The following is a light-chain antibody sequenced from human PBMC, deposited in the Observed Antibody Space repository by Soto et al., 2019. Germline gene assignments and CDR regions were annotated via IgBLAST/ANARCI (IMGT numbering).Light chain of an antibody. CDR2: GSD. V-gene: IGLV1-44*01. CDR1: TSNIGTYT. CDR3: AALDDSLDGPT. Sequence: QAVVSQPPSTSGTPGQRVTISCSGGTSNIGTYTVSWYQQFPETAPRLLIYGSDRRPSGVPDRFSGSKSGTSASLSIGGLHSEDEAHYYFAALDDSLDGPTFGGGTKLTGL. J-gene: IGLJ2*01.